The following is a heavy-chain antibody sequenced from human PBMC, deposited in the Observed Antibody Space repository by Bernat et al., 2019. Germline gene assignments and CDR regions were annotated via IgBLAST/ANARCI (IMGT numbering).Heavy chain of an antibody. CDR3: ARARTFVNYYGSGGYSRGYYYYGMDV. CDR1: GYTFTSYA. CDR2: INAGNGNT. V-gene: IGHV1-3*01. D-gene: IGHD3-10*01. J-gene: IGHJ6*02. Sequence: QVQLVQSGAEVKKPGASVKVSCKASGYTFTSYAMHWVCQAPGQRLEWMGWINAGNGNTKYSQKFQGRVTITRDTSASTAYMELSSLRSEDTAVYYCARARTFVNYYGSGGYSRGYYYYGMDVWGQGTTVTVSS.